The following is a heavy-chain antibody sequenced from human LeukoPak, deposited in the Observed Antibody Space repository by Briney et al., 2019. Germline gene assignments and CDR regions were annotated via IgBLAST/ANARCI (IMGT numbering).Heavy chain of an antibody. D-gene: IGHD3-10*01. V-gene: IGHV4-34*10. CDR2: INHSGST. J-gene: IGHJ6*03. Sequence: SETLSLTCAVSGGSFSDYDWSWIRQPPGKGLEWIGEINHSGSTNCDPSLKSRISMSIDTSKSQFSLNLRSVTAADTAVYYCARVLLIRGVIITGRYYYYMDVWGKGTTVTVSS. CDR1: GGSFSDYD. CDR3: ARVLLIRGVIITGRYYYYMDV.